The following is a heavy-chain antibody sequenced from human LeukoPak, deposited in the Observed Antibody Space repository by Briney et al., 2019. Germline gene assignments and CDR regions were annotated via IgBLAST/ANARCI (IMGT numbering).Heavy chain of an antibody. J-gene: IGHJ5*02. CDR3: ARRRTMVRGVKNWFDP. D-gene: IGHD3-10*01. CDR1: GGSFSGYY. CDR2: INHSGST. Sequence: SETLSLTCAVYGGSFSGYYWSWIRQPPGKGLEWIGEINHSGSTNCNPSLKSRVTISVDTSKNQFSLKLSSVTAADTAVYYCARRRTMVRGVKNWFDPWGQGTLVTVSS. V-gene: IGHV4-34*01.